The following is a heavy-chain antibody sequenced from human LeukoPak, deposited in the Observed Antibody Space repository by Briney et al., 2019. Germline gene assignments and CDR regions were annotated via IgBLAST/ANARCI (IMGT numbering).Heavy chain of an antibody. J-gene: IGHJ4*02. CDR3: ARDRYGDYTFDY. Sequence: GGTLTLSCAASGFTFSNYAMHWIRQAPGKGLEWVAIISYDGGNNYFPDSVKGRFIISRDNSKNTLYLQMNSLRAEDTAVYYCARDRYGDYTFDYWGQGTLVTVSS. CDR1: GFTFSNYA. V-gene: IGHV3-30-3*01. D-gene: IGHD4-17*01. CDR2: ISYDGGNN.